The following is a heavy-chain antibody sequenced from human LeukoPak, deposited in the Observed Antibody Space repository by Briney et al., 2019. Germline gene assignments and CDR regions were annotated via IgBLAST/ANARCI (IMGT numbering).Heavy chain of an antibody. CDR3: ARAQSYYYGSGSYLVY. V-gene: IGHV3-30-3*01. CDR1: GFTFSSYA. Sequence: GRSLRLSCAASGFTFSSYATHWVRQAPGKGLEWVAVISYDGSNKYYADSVKGRFTISRDNSKNTLYLQMNSLRAEDTAVYYCARAQSYYYGSGSYLVYWGQGTLVTVSS. D-gene: IGHD3-10*01. J-gene: IGHJ4*02. CDR2: ISYDGSNK.